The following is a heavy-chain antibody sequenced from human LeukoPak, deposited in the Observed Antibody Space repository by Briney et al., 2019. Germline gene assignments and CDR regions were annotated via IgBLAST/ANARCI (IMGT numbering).Heavy chain of an antibody. V-gene: IGHV1-8*01. CDR3: ARAGGVLRFLEWLHNRPKIGSLNFDY. CDR1: GYTFTSYD. J-gene: IGHJ4*02. Sequence: ASVKVSCKASGYTFTSYDINWVRQATGQGLEWMGWMNPNSGNTGYAQKFQGRVTMTRNTSISTAYMELSSLRSEDTAVYYCARAGGVLRFLEWLHNRPKIGSLNFDYWGQGTLVTVSS. D-gene: IGHD3-3*01. CDR2: MNPNSGNT.